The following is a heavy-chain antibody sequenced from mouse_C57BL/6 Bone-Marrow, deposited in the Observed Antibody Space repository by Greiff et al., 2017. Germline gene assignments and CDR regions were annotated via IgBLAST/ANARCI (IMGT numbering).Heavy chain of an antibody. CDR3: TRPPYRNY. V-gene: IGHV1-15*01. J-gene: IGHJ2*01. CDR2: IDPETGGT. CDR1: GYTFTDYE. Sequence: VQLQQSGAELVRPGASVTLSCKASGYTFTDYEMHWVKQTPVHGLEWIGAIDPETGGTASNQKLQGKAILTADKSSSTAYMELRSLTSEDSAVXYCTRPPYRNYWGQGTTLTVSS.